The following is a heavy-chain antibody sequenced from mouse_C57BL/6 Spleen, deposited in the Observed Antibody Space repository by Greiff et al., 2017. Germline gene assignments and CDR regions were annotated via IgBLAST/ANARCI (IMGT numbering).Heavy chain of an antibody. CDR1: GFTFTDYY. V-gene: IGHV7-3*01. CDR3: ARSSDSSGFWFAY. Sequence: EVKLVESGGGLVQPGGSLSLSCAASGFTFTDYYMSWVRQPPGTALEWLGFIRNKANGYTTEYSASVKGRFTISRDNSQSILYLQMNALRAEDSATYYGARSSDSSGFWFAYWGQGTLVTVSA. CDR2: IRNKANGYTT. J-gene: IGHJ3*01. D-gene: IGHD3-2*02.